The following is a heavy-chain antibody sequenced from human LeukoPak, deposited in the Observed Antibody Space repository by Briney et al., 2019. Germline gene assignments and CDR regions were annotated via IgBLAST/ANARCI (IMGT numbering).Heavy chain of an antibody. CDR3: ARGRWLQFGGEQNWFDP. CDR2: NCGSGDNT. V-gene: IGHV3-23*01. D-gene: IGHD5-24*01. J-gene: IGHJ5*02. Sequence: GSLKPSLSTPGIPFYYYALGLVPPAPREGAELVSGNCGSGDNTYYADSVKGRFTISRDNAKNTLNLQMNNLGAEDTAIYYCARGRWLQFGGEQNWFDPWGQGTLVTVSS. CDR1: GIPFYYYA.